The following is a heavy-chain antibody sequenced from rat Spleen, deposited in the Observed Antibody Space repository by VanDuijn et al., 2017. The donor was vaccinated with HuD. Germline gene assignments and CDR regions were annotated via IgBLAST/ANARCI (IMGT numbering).Heavy chain of an antibody. CDR1: GFSLISNS. CDR2: IWGNGNA. Sequence: QVQLKESGPGLVQPSQTLSLTCTVSGFSLISNSVHWVRQPPGKGLEWMGVIWGNGNANYNSALKSRRSISRDTSKSQVFLKMNSLQTDDTAIYFCARSYGGYASNLFPYWGQGTLVTVSS. V-gene: IGHV2-13*01. CDR3: ARSYGGYASNLFPY. D-gene: IGHD1-11*01. J-gene: IGHJ3*01.